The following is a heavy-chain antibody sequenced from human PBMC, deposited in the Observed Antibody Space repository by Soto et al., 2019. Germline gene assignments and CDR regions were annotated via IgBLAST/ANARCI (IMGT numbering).Heavy chain of an antibody. D-gene: IGHD5-18*01. J-gene: IGHJ4*02. Sequence: SETLSLTCTVSGASINSTSYYWGWIRQPPGKGLEWIGSVYFSGNTYYNPSLQSRLTISVDTSKNQFSLKLSPVTAADSAVYFCARQIRYTYGYFPRYIDYWGQGALVTVSS. CDR3: ARQIRYTYGYFPRYIDY. V-gene: IGHV4-39*01. CDR1: GASINSTSYY. CDR2: VYFSGNT.